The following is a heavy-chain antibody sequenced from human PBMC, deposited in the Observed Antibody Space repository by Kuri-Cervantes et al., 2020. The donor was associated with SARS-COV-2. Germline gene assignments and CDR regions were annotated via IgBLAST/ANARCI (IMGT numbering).Heavy chain of an antibody. J-gene: IGHJ5*02. V-gene: IGHV4-34*01. CDR2: INHSGTT. CDR1: GGSLSGYF. Sequence: GSLRLSCSVSGGSLSGYFWSWIRQPPGKGLEWIGEINHSGTTNSNPSLKSRVTISVDTSKNQFSLKLSSVTAADTAVYYCARGRVYCSSTSCFIWSFDPWGQGTLVTVSS. CDR3: ARGRVYCSSTSCFIWSFDP. D-gene: IGHD2-2*01.